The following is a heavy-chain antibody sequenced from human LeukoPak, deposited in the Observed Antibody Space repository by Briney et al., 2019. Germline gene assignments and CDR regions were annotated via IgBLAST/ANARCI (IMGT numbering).Heavy chain of an antibody. D-gene: IGHD6-19*01. CDR3: ARDRGSGWYRPNWLDP. CDR2: IYYSGST. J-gene: IGHJ5*02. V-gene: IGHV4-30-4*08. Sequence: PSQTLSLTCTVSGGSISSGDYYWSWIRQPPGKGLEWIGYIYYSGSTYYNPSLKSRVTISVDTSKNQFSLKLSSVTAADTAVYYCARDRGSGWYRPNWLDPWGQGTLVTVSS. CDR1: GGSISSGDYY.